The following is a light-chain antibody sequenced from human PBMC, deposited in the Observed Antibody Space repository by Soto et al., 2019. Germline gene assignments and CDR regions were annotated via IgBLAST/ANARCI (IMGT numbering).Light chain of an antibody. CDR2: DVS. CDR1: TSDISAYNY. J-gene: IGLJ2*01. V-gene: IGLV2-14*01. CDR3: CSYTRSGTLS. Sequence: QSALTQPASVSGSPGQSITISCTGTTSDISAYNYVSWYQHHPGQAPRLVIYDVSNRPSGVSDRFSGSKSGSTASLTISGLQAEDTAHYYCCSYTRSGTLSFGGGTKLTVL.